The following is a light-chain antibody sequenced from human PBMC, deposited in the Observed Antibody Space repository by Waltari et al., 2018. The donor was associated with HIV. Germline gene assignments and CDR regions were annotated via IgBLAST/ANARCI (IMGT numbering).Light chain of an antibody. Sequence: QSAPTQPPSASGSPGQSVTISCTGPSSDIGGYKYVSWYQQHPGKAPKLIIYEVNKRPSGVPDRFSGSKSGITASLTVSGLQAEDEADYYCFSYAGSRDYVFGTGTKVTVL. V-gene: IGLV2-8*01. CDR1: SSDIGGYKY. CDR3: FSYAGSRDYV. J-gene: IGLJ1*01. CDR2: EVN.